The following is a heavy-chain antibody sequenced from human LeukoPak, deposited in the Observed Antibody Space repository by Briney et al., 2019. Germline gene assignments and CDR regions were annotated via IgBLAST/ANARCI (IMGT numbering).Heavy chain of an antibody. J-gene: IGHJ5*02. V-gene: IGHV1-69*04. CDR3: AREGSDGSGSYPS. CDR1: GGTFSSYA. D-gene: IGHD3-10*01. Sequence: SVKVSCKASGGTFSSYAISWVRQAPGQGLEWMGRIIPILGIANYAQKFQGRVTITADKSTSTAYMELSSLRSEDTAVYYCAREGSDGSGSYPSWGQGTLVTVSS. CDR2: IIPILGIA.